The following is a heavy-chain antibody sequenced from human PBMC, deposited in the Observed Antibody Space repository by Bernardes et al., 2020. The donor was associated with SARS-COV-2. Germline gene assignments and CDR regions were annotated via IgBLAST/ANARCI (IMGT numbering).Heavy chain of an antibody. CDR3: ARTLPSNLRFLEWLLYDY. CDR2: IFSNDEK. D-gene: IGHD3-3*01. J-gene: IGHJ4*02. V-gene: IGHV2-26*01. Sequence: SGPTLVKPTETLTLTCTVSGFSLSNARMGVSWIRQPPGKALEWLAHIFSNDEKSYSTSLKSRLTISKDTSKSQVVLTMTNMDPVDTATYYCARTLPSNLRFLEWLLYDYWGQGTLVTVSS. CDR1: GFSLSNARMG.